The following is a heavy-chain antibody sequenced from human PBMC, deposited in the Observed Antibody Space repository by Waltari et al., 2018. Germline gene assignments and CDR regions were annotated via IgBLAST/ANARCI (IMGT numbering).Heavy chain of an antibody. V-gene: IGHV4-39*07. CDR2: IYYSGST. Sequence: QLQLQESGPGLVKPSETLSLTCTVSGGSISSSSYYWGWIRQPPGKGLEWIGSIYYSGSTYDNPSLKSRVTISVDTSKNQFSLKLSSVTAADTAVYYCARSGRYCSSTSCYELAFDIWGQGTMVTVSS. J-gene: IGHJ3*02. CDR3: ARSGRYCSSTSCYELAFDI. CDR1: GGSISSSSYY. D-gene: IGHD2-2*01.